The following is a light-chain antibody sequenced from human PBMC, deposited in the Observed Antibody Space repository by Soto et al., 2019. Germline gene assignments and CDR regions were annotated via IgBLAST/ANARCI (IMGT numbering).Light chain of an antibody. Sequence: QSVLTQPASVSGSPGQSITIFCTGTHSDIGHYNFVSWYQHHPGKAPKLIIYDVGSRPSGVSTRFFGSKSGNTASLAISGLQAEDEADYYCSSYTGSSTPLIFGTGTKVTVL. CDR2: DVG. V-gene: IGLV2-14*03. CDR1: HSDIGHYNF. CDR3: SSYTGSSTPLI. J-gene: IGLJ1*01.